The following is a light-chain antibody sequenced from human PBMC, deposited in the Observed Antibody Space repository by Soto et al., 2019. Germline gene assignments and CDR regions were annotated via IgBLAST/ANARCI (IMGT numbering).Light chain of an antibody. V-gene: IGKV1-5*03. CDR2: KAS. CDR3: QHYNSYSEA. J-gene: IGKJ1*01. Sequence: DIQMTQSPSTLCGSVGDRVTITCRASQTISSWLAWYPQKPGKAHKIMIYKASTLKSGVPSRFSGSGSGTEFTHTISSLQPDDFATYYCQHYNSYSEAFGQGTKV. CDR1: QTISSW.